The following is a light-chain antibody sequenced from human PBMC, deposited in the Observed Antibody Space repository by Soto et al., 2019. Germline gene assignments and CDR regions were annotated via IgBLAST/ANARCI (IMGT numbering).Light chain of an antibody. V-gene: IGKV3-20*01. Sequence: EIVWTQSPGTLSLSPGERATLSCRASQSVSSSYLAWYQQKPGQAPRLLIYGASSRATGIPDRFSGSVSGTDVTLTISILEPEDFAVYYCQQYGSSPLVTFGQGTRLEIK. CDR3: QQYGSSPLVT. J-gene: IGKJ5*01. CDR1: QSVSSSY. CDR2: GAS.